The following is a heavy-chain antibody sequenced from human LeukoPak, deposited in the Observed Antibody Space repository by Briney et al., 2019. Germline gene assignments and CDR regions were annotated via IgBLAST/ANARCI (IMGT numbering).Heavy chain of an antibody. V-gene: IGHV1-46*01. J-gene: IGHJ3*02. D-gene: IGHD5-18*01. CDR3: AVAGIQLWLRDAFEI. Sequence: ASVKVSCKASGGTFSSYAISWVRQAPGQGLEWMGIISPSGGSTSYGQKFQGRATMTRDTSTSSVYMELSSLRSEDTAVYYCAVAGIQLWLRDAFEIWGQGTMVTVSS. CDR1: GGTFSSYA. CDR2: ISPSGGST.